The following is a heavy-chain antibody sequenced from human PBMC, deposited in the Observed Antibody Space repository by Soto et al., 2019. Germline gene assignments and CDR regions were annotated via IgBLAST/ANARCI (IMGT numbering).Heavy chain of an antibody. CDR1: GSFISSYR. Sequence: SESLSLSFTDAGSFISSYRWSWIRQPPGKGLEWIGYIYYSGSTNYNPSLKSRVTISVDTSKNQFSLKLSSVTAADTAVYYCARRWGGTFDYWGQGTLVTVSS. V-gene: IGHV4-59*01. CDR3: ARRWGGTFDY. CDR2: IYYSGST. D-gene: IGHD2-21*01. J-gene: IGHJ4*02.